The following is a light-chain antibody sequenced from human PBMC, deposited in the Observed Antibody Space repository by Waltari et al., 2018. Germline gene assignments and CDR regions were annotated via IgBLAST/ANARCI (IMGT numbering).Light chain of an antibody. CDR3: QQYNNWPVT. J-gene: IGKJ1*01. Sequence: EKVMTQSPATLSVSPGERATLSCRASQSVRSNLAWYQQKPGQAPRLLIYGTSTRATGIPARFSGSGSGTEFTLTITSLQSVDFAVYYCQQYNNWPVTFGQGTKVEVK. CDR1: QSVRSN. CDR2: GTS. V-gene: IGKV3-15*01.